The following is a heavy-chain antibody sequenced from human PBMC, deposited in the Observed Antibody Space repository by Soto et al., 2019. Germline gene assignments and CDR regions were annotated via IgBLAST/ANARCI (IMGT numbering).Heavy chain of an antibody. CDR1: GDSISTDC. V-gene: IGHV4-59*08. CDR2: IYYGGST. Sequence: SETLSLTCTVSGDSISTDCWSWIRQSPGKGLEWIGFIYYGGSTNYNPSLKSRVTISVDTPKNQFSLKLSSVTAADTAVYYCAKNWNWGSLVHWGQGTLVTVSS. CDR3: AKNWNWGSLVH. J-gene: IGHJ4*02. D-gene: IGHD7-27*01.